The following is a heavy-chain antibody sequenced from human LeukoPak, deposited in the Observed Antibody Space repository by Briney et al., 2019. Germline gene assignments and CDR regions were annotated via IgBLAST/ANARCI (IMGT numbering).Heavy chain of an antibody. CDR1: GGSISSGDYY. J-gene: IGHJ4*02. D-gene: IGHD6-6*01. V-gene: IGHV4-30-4*08. CDR2: IYYSGST. CDR3: ARESEGHSSSSIDY. Sequence: PSQTLSLTCTVSGGSISSGDYYWSWIRQPPGKGLEWIGYIYYSGSTYYNPSLKSRVTISVDTSKNQFSLKLSSVTAADTAVYYCARESEGHSSSSIDYWGQGTLVTVSS.